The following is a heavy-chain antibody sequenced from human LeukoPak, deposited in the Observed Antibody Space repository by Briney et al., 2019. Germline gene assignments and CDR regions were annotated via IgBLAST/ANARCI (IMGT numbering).Heavy chain of an antibody. CDR1: GYTFTSYG. CDR2: ISAYNGNT. D-gene: IGHD6-13*01. V-gene: IGHV1-18*01. J-gene: IGHJ5*02. Sequence: ASVKVSCKASGYTFTSYGISWVRQAPGQGLEWMGWISAYNGNTNYAQKLQGRVTMTTDTSTGTAYMELRSLRSDDTAVYYCARVGKGIAAVGDLDPWGQGTLVTVSS. CDR3: ARVGKGIAAVGDLDP.